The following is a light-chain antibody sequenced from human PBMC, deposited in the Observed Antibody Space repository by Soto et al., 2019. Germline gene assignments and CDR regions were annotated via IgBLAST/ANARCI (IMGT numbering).Light chain of an antibody. V-gene: IGLV3-21*02. CDR2: DDS. Sequence: SYELTQPPSVSVAPGQTARLSGGGEKIGSKSVHWYQQKAGQTPELVVYDDSDRPSGIPERFSGSNSGNTASLTITRVEGGDEADYYCQVWDSSSEHVVFGGGTKLTVL. J-gene: IGLJ3*02. CDR1: KIGSKS. CDR3: QVWDSSSEHVV.